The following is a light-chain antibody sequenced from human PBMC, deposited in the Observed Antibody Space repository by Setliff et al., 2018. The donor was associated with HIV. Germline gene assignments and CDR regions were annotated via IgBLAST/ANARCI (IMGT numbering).Light chain of an antibody. J-gene: IGLJ1*01. V-gene: IGLV2-23*02. CDR1: SSNVGKYGF. CDR3: CSYAGSRTFDV. CDR2: GVT. Sequence: QPALTQPASVSGSPGQSNTISCTGNSSNVGKYGFVSWYRQDPGKAPELIIYGVTKRPSGVSKRFSGSKSGNAASLTISGLQPDDEADYYCCSYAGSRTFDVFGTGTKV.